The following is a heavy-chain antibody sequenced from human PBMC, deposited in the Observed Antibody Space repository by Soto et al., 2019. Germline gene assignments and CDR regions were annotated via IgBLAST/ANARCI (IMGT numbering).Heavy chain of an antibody. D-gene: IGHD3-9*01. CDR2: ISAYNGNT. J-gene: IGHJ6*02. Sequence: QVQLVQSGAEVKKPGASVKVSCKASGYTFTSYGISWVRQAPGQGLEWMGCISAYNGNTNYAQKLQGRVTMTTDTSTSTAYMELRSLRSDDTAVYYCARTKYYDILTGYRGYYYGMDVWGQGTTVTVSS. V-gene: IGHV1-18*04. CDR1: GYTFTSYG. CDR3: ARTKYYDILTGYRGYYYGMDV.